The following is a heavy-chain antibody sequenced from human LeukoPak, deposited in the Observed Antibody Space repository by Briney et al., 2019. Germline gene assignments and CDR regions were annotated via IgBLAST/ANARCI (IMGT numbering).Heavy chain of an antibody. Sequence: TSETLSLTCAVYGGSFSGYYWSWIRQPPGKGLEWIGEINHSGSTNYNPSLKSRVTISVDTSKNQFSLKLSSVTAADTAVYYCARGPDSSGYRDAFDIWGQGTMVTVSS. J-gene: IGHJ3*02. CDR1: GGSFSGYY. CDR3: ARGPDSSGYRDAFDI. D-gene: IGHD3-22*01. CDR2: INHSGST. V-gene: IGHV4-34*01.